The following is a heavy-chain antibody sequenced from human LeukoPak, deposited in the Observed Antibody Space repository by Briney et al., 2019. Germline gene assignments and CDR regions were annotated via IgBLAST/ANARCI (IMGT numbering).Heavy chain of an antibody. CDR3: ARAARGSGSYYKGFDY. J-gene: IGHJ4*02. V-gene: IGHV4-61*08. CDR1: GGSISSGGYY. Sequence: SETLSLTCTVSGGSISSGGYYWSWIRQPPGKGLEWIGYIYYSGSTNYNPSLKSRVTISVDTSKNQFSLKLSSVTAADTAVYYCARAARGSGSYYKGFDYWGQGTLVTVSS. D-gene: IGHD3-10*01. CDR2: IYYSGST.